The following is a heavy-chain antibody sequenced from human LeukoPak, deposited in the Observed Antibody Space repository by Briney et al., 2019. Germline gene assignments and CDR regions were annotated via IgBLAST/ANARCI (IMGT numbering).Heavy chain of an antibody. V-gene: IGHV3-30*18. Sequence: GGSLRLSCAASGFTFSSYGMHWVRQAPGKGLEWVAVISYDGSNKYYADSVKGRFTISRDNSKNTLYLQMNSLRAEDTAVYYCAKDRFPHIGYYYMDVWGKGTTVTVSS. D-gene: IGHD3-10*01. CDR1: GFTFSSYG. J-gene: IGHJ6*03. CDR3: AKDRFPHIGYYYMDV. CDR2: ISYDGSNK.